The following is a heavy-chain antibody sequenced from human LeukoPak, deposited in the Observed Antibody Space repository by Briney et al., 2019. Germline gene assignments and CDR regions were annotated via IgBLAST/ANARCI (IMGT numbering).Heavy chain of an antibody. CDR1: GGSFSGYY. D-gene: IGHD1-26*01. CDR2: INHSGST. Sequence: PSETLSLTCAVFGGSFSGYYWSWIRQSPGKGLEWIGEINHSGSTNYNPSLKSRVTISVDTSKKQFSLKASSVTAADTAVYFCAREGASVTNFDYWGQGTLVAVSS. V-gene: IGHV4-34*01. J-gene: IGHJ4*02. CDR3: AREGASVTNFDY.